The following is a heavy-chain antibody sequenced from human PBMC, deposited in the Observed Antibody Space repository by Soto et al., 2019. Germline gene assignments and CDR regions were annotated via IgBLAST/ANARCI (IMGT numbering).Heavy chain of an antibody. CDR1: GLTFSSYV. J-gene: IGHJ4*02. CDR2: ISYDGSNK. Sequence: QVQLVESGGGVVQPGRSLRLSCEASGLTFSSYVMHWVRQAPGKGLEWVALISYDGSNKYYADSVKGRFTISRDNSKNTLYLQMNSLRAEDTAVYYCAKDARADSGLYYFDYWGQGTLVTVSS. D-gene: IGHD6-19*01. V-gene: IGHV3-30*18. CDR3: AKDARADSGLYYFDY.